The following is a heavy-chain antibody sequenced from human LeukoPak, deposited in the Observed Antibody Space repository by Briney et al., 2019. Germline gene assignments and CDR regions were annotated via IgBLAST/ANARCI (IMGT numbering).Heavy chain of an antibody. CDR2: IYYSGST. CDR1: GGSISSGGYY. J-gene: IGHJ4*02. V-gene: IGHV4-31*03. Sequence: SETLSLTCTVSGGSISSGGYYWSWIRQHPGKGLEWIGYIYYSGSTNYNPSLKSRVTISVDTSKNQFSLKLSSVTAADTAVYYCAREVLYCTNGVCYTASLDYWGQGTLVTVSS. D-gene: IGHD2-8*01. CDR3: AREVLYCTNGVCYTASLDY.